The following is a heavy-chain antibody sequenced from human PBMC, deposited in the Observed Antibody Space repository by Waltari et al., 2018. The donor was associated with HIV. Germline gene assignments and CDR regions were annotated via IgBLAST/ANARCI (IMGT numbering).Heavy chain of an antibody. CDR3: VKSVDYFRFDV. CDR1: AVTFTTPG. CDR2: VAGTPGHA. V-gene: IGHV3-48*04. D-gene: IGHD4-17*01. J-gene: IGHJ4*02. Sequence: EVELVGSGGGLVHPGGSLGLPCVGSAVTFTTPGLNWVRQAPGKGLEWVSFVAGTPGHAYYADSVKGRFTISRDNAQNSAFLQMNSLRVEDTAIYYCVKSVDYFRFDVWDQGTLVTVSS.